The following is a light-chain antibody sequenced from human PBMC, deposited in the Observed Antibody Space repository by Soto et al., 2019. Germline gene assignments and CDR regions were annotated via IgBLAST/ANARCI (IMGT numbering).Light chain of an antibody. CDR3: QQSYSTPFT. CDR2: AAS. J-gene: IGKJ3*01. V-gene: IGKV1-39*01. Sequence: DIQMTQSPSSLSASVGDRVTITCRASQSSSSYLNWYQQKPGKAPKLLIYAASSLQSGVPSRFSGSGSGTDFTLTISSRQPEDFATYYCQQSYSTPFTFGPGTKVDIK. CDR1: QSSSSY.